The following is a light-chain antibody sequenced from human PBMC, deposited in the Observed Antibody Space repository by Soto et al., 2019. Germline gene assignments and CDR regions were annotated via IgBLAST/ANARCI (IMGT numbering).Light chain of an antibody. CDR3: MQGTHWPYT. V-gene: IGKV2-30*02. CDR2: KVS. Sequence: DVVMTQSPLSLPVTLGQPASISCRSTQSLVHSDGNTHLNWFQQRPGQSPRRLICKVSNRDSGVPDRFSGSASGTDFPLKISRVEAEDVGVYYCMQGTHWPYTFGQGTKREIK. CDR1: QSLVHSDGNTH. J-gene: IGKJ2*01.